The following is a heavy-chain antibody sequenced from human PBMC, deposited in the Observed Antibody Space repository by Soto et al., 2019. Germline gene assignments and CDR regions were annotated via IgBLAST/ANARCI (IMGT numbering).Heavy chain of an antibody. CDR1: GGSIISASYS. V-gene: IGHV4-31*11. Sequence: PSETLSLTSAVSGGSIISASYSWNWIRQSPGRGLEWIGHIYSSGSNYYNPSLKSRVSISVDTSNNQFSLKLTSVTAADTAVYFCAREDAARIERWFDAWGQGILVTVSS. CDR3: AREDAARIERWFDA. D-gene: IGHD6-6*01. CDR2: IYSSGSN. J-gene: IGHJ5*02.